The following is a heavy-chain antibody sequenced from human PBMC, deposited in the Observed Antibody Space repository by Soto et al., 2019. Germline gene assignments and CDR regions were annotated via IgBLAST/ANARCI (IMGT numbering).Heavy chain of an antibody. J-gene: IGHJ4*02. D-gene: IGHD3-22*01. CDR3: ARGGDYYDSSGHFDY. CDR2: INAYNGET. Sequence: ASVKVSCKVSGYTLTELSMHWVRQAPGKGLEWMGGINAYNGETIYAQKLQGRVTMTTDTSTSTAYMELRSLRSDDTAVYYCARGGDYYDSSGHFDYWGQGTLVTVSS. V-gene: IGHV1-24*01. CDR1: GYTLTELS.